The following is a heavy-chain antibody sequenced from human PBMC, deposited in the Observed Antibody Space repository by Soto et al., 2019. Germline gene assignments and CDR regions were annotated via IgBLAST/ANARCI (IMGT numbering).Heavy chain of an antibody. CDR3: AKSGYYDFWSGSPPGYYYGMDV. Sequence: PGGSLRLSCAASGFSFSSNAMSWVRQTPGKGLEWVSAISGSGGSTYYAGSVTGRFTISRDSSKNTLYLQMNSLRAEDTAVYYCAKSGYYDFWSGSPPGYYYGMDVWGQGTTVTVSS. D-gene: IGHD3-3*01. V-gene: IGHV3-23*01. J-gene: IGHJ6*02. CDR1: GFSFSSNA. CDR2: ISGSGGST.